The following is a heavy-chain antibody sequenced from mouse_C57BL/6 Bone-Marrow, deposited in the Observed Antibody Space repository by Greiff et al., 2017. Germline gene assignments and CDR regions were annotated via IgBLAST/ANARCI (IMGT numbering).Heavy chain of an antibody. D-gene: IGHD2-3*01. V-gene: IGHV6-3*01. CDR1: GFTFSNYW. J-gene: IGHJ3*01. CDR3: TEGDGYQAWFAY. CDR2: IRLKSDNYAT. Sequence: EVQRVESGGGLVQPGGSMKLSCVASGFTFSNYWMNWVRQSPEKGLEWVAQIRLKSDNYATHYAESVKGRFTISRDDSKSSVYLQMNNLRAEDTGIYYCTEGDGYQAWFAYWGQGTLVTVSA.